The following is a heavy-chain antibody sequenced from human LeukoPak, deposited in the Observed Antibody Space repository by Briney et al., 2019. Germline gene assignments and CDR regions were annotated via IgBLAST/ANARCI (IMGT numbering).Heavy chain of an antibody. V-gene: IGHV4-4*07. Sequence: SETLSLTCTVSGGSISSYYWSWIRQPAGKGLEWIGRIYTSGSTNYNASLKSRVSMSVDTTKNQFSLKLSSVTAADTAVFYCARENSGSYREFDYWGQGTLVTVSS. CDR3: ARENSGSYREFDY. D-gene: IGHD1-26*01. CDR1: GGSISSYY. CDR2: IYTSGST. J-gene: IGHJ4*02.